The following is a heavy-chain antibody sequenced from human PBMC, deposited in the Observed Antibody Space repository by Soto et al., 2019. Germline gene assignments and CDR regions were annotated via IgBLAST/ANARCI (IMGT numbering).Heavy chain of an antibody. J-gene: IGHJ3*01. V-gene: IGHV4-39*01. Sequence: SETLSLTCTVSGGSISSPYSYWAWIRQPPGQGLEWIGTIFHSGSTYSNQSLQSRVTVSIDTSKNQFSLRLTSVTATDTAVYYCARRGSAYNYDEFPFDVWGQGTKVTVSS. CDR1: GGSISSPYSY. CDR3: ARRGSAYNYDEFPFDV. D-gene: IGHD5-18*01. CDR2: IFHSGST.